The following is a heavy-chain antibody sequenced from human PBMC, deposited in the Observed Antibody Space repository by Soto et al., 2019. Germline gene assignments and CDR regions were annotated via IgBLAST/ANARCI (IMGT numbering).Heavy chain of an antibody. CDR2: ISYDGSNN. CDR3: AKDQESGYGSGSYYHYYYGMDV. J-gene: IGHJ6*02. Sequence: QVQLVESGGGVVQPGRSLRLSCAASGFTFSSYGMHWVRQAPGKGLEWVAVISYDGSNNYYADSVKGRFTIARDNSKNTLYLQMNSLRAEDTAVNYCAKDQESGYGSGSYYHYYYGMDVWGQGTTVTVSS. CDR1: GFTFSSYG. D-gene: IGHD3-10*01. V-gene: IGHV3-30*18.